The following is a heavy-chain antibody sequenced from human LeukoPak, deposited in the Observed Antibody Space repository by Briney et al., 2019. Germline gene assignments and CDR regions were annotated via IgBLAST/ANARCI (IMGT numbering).Heavy chain of an antibody. Sequence: GASVKDSCKASGYTFTAYHIHWVRQAPGQGLEWMGWINTNNGGTNYAQKFQGSVTMTRDTSISTAYLELSRLRSDDTAMYYCARDYYDSSGHRFDYWGQGTVVTVSS. D-gene: IGHD3-22*01. V-gene: IGHV1-2*02. CDR2: INTNNGGT. CDR3: ARDYYDSSGHRFDY. CDR1: GYTFTAYH. J-gene: IGHJ4*02.